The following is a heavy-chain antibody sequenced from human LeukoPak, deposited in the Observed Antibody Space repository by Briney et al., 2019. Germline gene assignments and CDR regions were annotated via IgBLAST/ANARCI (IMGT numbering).Heavy chain of an antibody. Sequence: GGSLRLSCSASGFTFTNAWMSWVRQAPGKGLEWVGRIKSKTDGGTTDYAAPVKGRFSISKSTLYLQMNSLKSEDTAVYYCQGGRFWGQGTLVTVSS. V-gene: IGHV3-15*01. CDR1: GFTFTNAW. J-gene: IGHJ4*02. CDR3: QGGRF. CDR2: IKSKTDGGTT. D-gene: IGHD1-26*01.